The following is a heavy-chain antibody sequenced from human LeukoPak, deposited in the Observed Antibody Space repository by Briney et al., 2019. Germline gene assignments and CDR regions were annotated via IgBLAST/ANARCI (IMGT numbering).Heavy chain of an antibody. V-gene: IGHV4-39*01. CDR1: GGSISSSSYY. J-gene: IGHJ4*02. Sequence: SETQSLTCTVSGGSISSSSYYWGWIRQPPGKGLEWIGSIYYSGSTYYNPSLKSRVTISVDTSKNQFSLKLSSVTAADTAVYYCASRRTYYYDSSGYKKIDYWGQGTLVTVSS. CDR3: ASRRTYYYDSSGYKKIDY. CDR2: IYYSGST. D-gene: IGHD3-22*01.